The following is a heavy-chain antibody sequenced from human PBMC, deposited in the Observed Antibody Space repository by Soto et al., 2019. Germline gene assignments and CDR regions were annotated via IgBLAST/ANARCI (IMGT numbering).Heavy chain of an antibody. CDR3: AKDIHYDYIWGSYLDY. D-gene: IGHD3-16*02. CDR1: GFTFSTFA. CDR2: ITTSGDGT. J-gene: IGHJ4*02. V-gene: IGHV3-23*01. Sequence: GGSLRLSCAAPGFTFSTFAMNWVRQAPGKGLEWVSTITTSGDGTYYADSVKGRFTISRDNSKNTLYLQMSSLRAEDTAVYYCAKDIHYDYIWGSYLDYWGQGTLVTVSS.